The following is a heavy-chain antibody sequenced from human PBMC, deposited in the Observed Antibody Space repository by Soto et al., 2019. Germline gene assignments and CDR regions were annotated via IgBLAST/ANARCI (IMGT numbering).Heavy chain of an antibody. V-gene: IGHV1-69*01. CDR1: GATFSRYA. J-gene: IGHJ4*02. CDR3: ARRISSSWYSD. Sequence: SVKVSCKASGATFSRYAISWVRQAPGQGLEWMGGXIPIFXTANYAQKFQXXVTITEDXXKSKAYMELSSLRSEDPAVYYCARRISSSWYSDWGQGTLVTVS. CDR2: XIPIFXTA. D-gene: IGHD6-13*01.